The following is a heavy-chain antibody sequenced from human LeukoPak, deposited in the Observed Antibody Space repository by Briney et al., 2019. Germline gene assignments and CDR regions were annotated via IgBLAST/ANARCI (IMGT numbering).Heavy chain of an antibody. D-gene: IGHD2/OR15-2a*01. CDR1: GFTISSYW. Sequence: PGGSLRLSCVASGFTISSYWMHWVRQAPGKGLEWVSYIASGGGANRFYSESVKGRFTISRDNAKNSLYLHMNSLRAEDTGVYYCARIGTTTRGPAGLDVWGQGTTVTVSS. V-gene: IGHV3-48*04. CDR3: ARIGTTTRGPAGLDV. J-gene: IGHJ6*02. CDR2: IASGGGANR.